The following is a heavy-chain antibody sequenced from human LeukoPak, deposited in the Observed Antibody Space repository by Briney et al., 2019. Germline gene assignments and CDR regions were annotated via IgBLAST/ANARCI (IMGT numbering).Heavy chain of an antibody. CDR2: IIPIFGTA. D-gene: IGHD4-17*01. V-gene: IGHV1-69*06. Sequence: SVKVSCKASGGTFSSYAISWVRQAPGQGLEWTGGIIPIFGTANYAQKFQGRVTITADKSTSTAYMELSSLRSEDTAVYYCAREGNYGDFDCWGQGTLVTVSS. J-gene: IGHJ4*02. CDR3: AREGNYGDFDC. CDR1: GGTFSSYA.